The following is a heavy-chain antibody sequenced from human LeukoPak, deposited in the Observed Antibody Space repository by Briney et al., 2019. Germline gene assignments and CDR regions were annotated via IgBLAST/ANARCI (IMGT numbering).Heavy chain of an antibody. J-gene: IGHJ4*02. Sequence: GGSLRLSCAASGFTFSSYWMHWVRQAPGKGLVWVSRINSDGSSTSYADSVKGRFTISRDNAKNTLFLRMNSLRAEDTAVYYCARGQSYGGNSYWGQGTLVTVSS. V-gene: IGHV3-74*01. CDR1: GFTFSSYW. CDR2: INSDGSST. CDR3: ARGQSYGGNSY. D-gene: IGHD4-23*01.